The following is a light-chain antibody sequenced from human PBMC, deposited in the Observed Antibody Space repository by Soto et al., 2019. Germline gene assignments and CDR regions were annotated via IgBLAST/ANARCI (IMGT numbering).Light chain of an antibody. Sequence: DIQMTQSPSALSASVGDRVTITCRASQSISNWLAWYQQKPGKAPNLLISKASGLESGVLSRFSGSGSGTDFTLTISSLQPDDAATYYCQHYNDDSPTFGGGTKVEIK. J-gene: IGKJ4*01. CDR3: QHYNDDSPT. CDR2: KAS. V-gene: IGKV1-5*03. CDR1: QSISNW.